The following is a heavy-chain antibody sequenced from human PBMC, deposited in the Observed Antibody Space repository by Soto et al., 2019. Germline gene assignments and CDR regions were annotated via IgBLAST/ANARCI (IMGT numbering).Heavy chain of an antibody. D-gene: IGHD4-17*01. CDR2: ISSNGGST. CDR1: GFTFSSYA. J-gene: IGHJ4*02. Sequence: GGSLRLSCAASGFTFSSYAMHWVRQAPGKGLEYVSAISSNGGSTYYANSVKGRFTISRDNSKNTLYLQMGSLRAEDMAVYYCARSYGDYVSTFDYWGQGTLVTVSS. CDR3: ARSYGDYVSTFDY. V-gene: IGHV3-64*01.